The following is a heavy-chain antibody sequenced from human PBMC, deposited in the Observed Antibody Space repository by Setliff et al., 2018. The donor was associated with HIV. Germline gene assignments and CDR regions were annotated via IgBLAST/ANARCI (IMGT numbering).Heavy chain of an antibody. V-gene: IGHV4-34*01. CDR2: INHSGST. CDR1: GGSFSGYY. Sequence: SETLSLTCDVYGGSFSGYYWSWIRQPPGKGLEWIGKINHSGSTNYNPSLKSRVTISVDTSRNQFSLKLNAVTAADTAVYYCARVGYYDSSFDYWGQGTLVTVSS. J-gene: IGHJ4*02. D-gene: IGHD3-22*01. CDR3: ARVGYYDSSFDY.